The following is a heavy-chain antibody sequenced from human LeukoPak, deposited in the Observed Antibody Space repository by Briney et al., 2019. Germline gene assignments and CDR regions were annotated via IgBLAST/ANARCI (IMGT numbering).Heavy chain of an antibody. CDR1: GYTFTSYG. J-gene: IGHJ6*03. Sequence: GASVKVSCKASGYTFTSYGISWVRQAPGQGLEWMGWISAYNGNTNYAQKLQGRVTMTTDTSTSTAYMELRSLRSDDTAVYYRARGVDTAEYYYMDVWGKGTTVTVSS. D-gene: IGHD5-18*01. CDR3: ARGVDTAEYYYMDV. CDR2: ISAYNGNT. V-gene: IGHV1-18*01.